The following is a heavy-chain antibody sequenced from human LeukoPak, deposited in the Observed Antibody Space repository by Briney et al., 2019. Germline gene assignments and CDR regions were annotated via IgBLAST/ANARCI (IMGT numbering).Heavy chain of an antibody. V-gene: IGHV3-7*01. Sequence: GGSLRHSRAPSGFTPISDWISGVPPAPGKGLEWVANIKQDGSEKYYVESARGRFTISRDSAKTLLYLQRKSLRAEDTAVYYCARARDGCINGVCYTRNWFDPWGEGTLVTVSS. J-gene: IGHJ5*02. CDR1: GFTPISDW. CDR2: IKQDGSEK. D-gene: IGHD2-8*01. CDR3: ARARDGCINGVCYTRNWFDP.